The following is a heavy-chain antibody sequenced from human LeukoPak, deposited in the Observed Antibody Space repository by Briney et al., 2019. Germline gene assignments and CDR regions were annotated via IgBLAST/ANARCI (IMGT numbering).Heavy chain of an antibody. CDR2: IYTSGST. Sequence: SETLSLTCTVSGGSISSYYWSWIRQPAGKGLEWIGRIYTSGSTNYNPSPKSRVTMSADTSKNQFSLKLRSVTAADTAVYYCARGYNWGSPTRNFYYLDVWGKGTTVTVSS. J-gene: IGHJ6*03. V-gene: IGHV4-4*07. CDR3: ARGYNWGSPTRNFYYLDV. CDR1: GGSISSYY. D-gene: IGHD7-27*01.